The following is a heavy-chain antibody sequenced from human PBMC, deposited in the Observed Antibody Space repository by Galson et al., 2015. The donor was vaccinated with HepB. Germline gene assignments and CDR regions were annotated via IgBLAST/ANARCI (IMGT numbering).Heavy chain of an antibody. V-gene: IGHV1-2*02. CDR1: GYTFTGYY. Sequence: SVKVSRKASGYTFTGYYMHWVRQAPGQGLEWMGWINPNSGGTNYAQKFQGRVTMTRDTSISTAYMELSRLRSDDTAVYYCARRGGGYCSSTSCRNYYYYMDVWGKGTTVTVSS. CDR3: ARRGGGYCSSTSCRNYYYYMDV. J-gene: IGHJ6*03. CDR2: INPNSGGT. D-gene: IGHD2-2*01.